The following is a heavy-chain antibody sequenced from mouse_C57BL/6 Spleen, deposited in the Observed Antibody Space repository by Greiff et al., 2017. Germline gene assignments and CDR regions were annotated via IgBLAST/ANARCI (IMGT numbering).Heavy chain of an antibody. CDR2: INPSNGGT. CDR3: ARWGMITTFPFDY. CDR1: GYTFTSHW. V-gene: IGHV1-53*01. D-gene: IGHD2-4*01. J-gene: IGHJ2*01. Sequence: QVQLQQPGTELVKPGASVKLSCKASGYTFTSHWMHWVKQRPGQGLEWIGNINPSNGGTNYNEKFKSKATLTVDKSSSKAYMQLSSLTSEDSAVDYCARWGMITTFPFDYWGQGTTLTVSS.